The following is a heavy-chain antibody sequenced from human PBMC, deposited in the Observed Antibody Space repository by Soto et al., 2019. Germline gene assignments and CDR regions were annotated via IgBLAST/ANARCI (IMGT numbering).Heavy chain of an antibody. CDR3: AKNWDTTFSSSSH. CDR2: ISGSGGST. Sequence: EVQLLESGGGLVQPGGSLRLSCAASGFTFTTYAMSWVRQAPGKGLEWVSAISGSGGSTYYTDSVKGRFTISRDNSKNTLHLQTNRLRAEDTAVYYCAKNWDTTFSSSSHWGQGTLVTVSS. V-gene: IGHV3-23*01. D-gene: IGHD6-6*01. J-gene: IGHJ4*02. CDR1: GFTFTTYA.